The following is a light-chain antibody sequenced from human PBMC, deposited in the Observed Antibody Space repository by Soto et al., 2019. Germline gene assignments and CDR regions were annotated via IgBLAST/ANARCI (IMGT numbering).Light chain of an antibody. CDR3: CTYAGSSTWV. CDR2: EGS. CDR1: SSDVGSYNL. V-gene: IGLV2-23*01. J-gene: IGLJ2*01. Sequence: QSVLTQPASVSGSPGQSITISCTGTSSDVGSYNLVSWYQQHPGKAPKLMIYEGSKRPSGVSNRFSGSKSGNTASLTLSGLQAEEETTYYCCTYAGSSTWVFDRGTKLTVL.